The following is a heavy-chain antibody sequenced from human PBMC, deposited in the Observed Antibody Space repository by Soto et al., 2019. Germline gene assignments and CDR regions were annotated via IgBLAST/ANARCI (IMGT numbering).Heavy chain of an antibody. CDR3: ARTPGDAYYYYYGMDV. CDR1: GGTFSSYA. J-gene: IGHJ6*02. Sequence: SVKVSCKASGGTFSSYAISWVRQAPGQGLEWMGGIIPSFGTASYAQKFQGRVTITADESTSTAYMELSSLRSEDTAAYYCARTPGDAYYYYYGMDVWGQGTTVTVSS. D-gene: IGHD2-21*01. V-gene: IGHV1-69*13. CDR2: IIPSFGTA.